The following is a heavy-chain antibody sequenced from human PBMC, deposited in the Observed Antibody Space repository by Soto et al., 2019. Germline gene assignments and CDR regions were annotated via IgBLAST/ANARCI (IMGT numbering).Heavy chain of an antibody. CDR2: ISGSGGHT. J-gene: IGHJ4*01. D-gene: IGHD2-15*01. CDR1: GFSFSTYG. V-gene: IGHV3-23*01. CDR3: AKHLGYCETFSCNEAALDY. Sequence: PGGSLRLSCAASGFSFSTYGMSWVRQAPGKGLEWVSAISGSGGHTYYADSVMGRFTISRDNSKNTLYLQMDSLRAEDTASYYCAKHLGYCETFSCNEAALDYWGQGTLVTVSS.